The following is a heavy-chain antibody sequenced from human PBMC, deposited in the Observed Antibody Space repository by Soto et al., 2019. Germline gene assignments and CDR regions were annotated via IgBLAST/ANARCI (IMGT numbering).Heavy chain of an antibody. V-gene: IGHV4-39*01. CDR3: ARLGGYCSTTGCYGYYAMDV. J-gene: IGHJ6*02. D-gene: IGHD2-2*01. Sequence: SETLSLTCTVSGGSISSSSYYWGWIRQPPGKGLEWIGSIFYSGSTYYNPSLKSRVTISVDTSKNQFSLKLSSVTAADTAVYYCARLGGYCSTTGCYGYYAMDVWGQGTTVTVSS. CDR2: IFYSGST. CDR1: GGSISSSSYY.